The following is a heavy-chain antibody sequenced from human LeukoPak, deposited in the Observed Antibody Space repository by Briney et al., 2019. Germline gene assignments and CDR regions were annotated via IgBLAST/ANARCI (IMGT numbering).Heavy chain of an antibody. Sequence: GASVKVSCKASGYTFTNYYIHWVLQAPGQGLEWMGLINPGGDYTDYGQNFQGRVTMTRDTSTSTVYMGQSSLRSEDTAVYYCARIRDGYNDAYDIWGQGTMVTVSS. V-gene: IGHV1-46*01. J-gene: IGHJ3*02. D-gene: IGHD5-24*01. CDR2: INPGGDYT. CDR1: GYTFTNYY. CDR3: ARIRDGYNDAYDI.